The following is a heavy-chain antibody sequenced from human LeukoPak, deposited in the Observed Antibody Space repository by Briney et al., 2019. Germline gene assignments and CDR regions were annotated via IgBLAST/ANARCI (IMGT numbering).Heavy chain of an antibody. CDR1: GFTVSNNY. Sequence: NPGGSLRLSCAASGFTVSNNYISWVRQAPGKGLEWVGRIKSKTDGGTTDYAAPVKGRFTISRDDSKNTLYLQMNSLKTEDTAVYYCTTDPQVRCSGGSCFYFDYWGQGTLVTVSS. CDR2: IKSKTDGGTT. D-gene: IGHD2-15*01. J-gene: IGHJ4*02. V-gene: IGHV3-15*01. CDR3: TTDPQVRCSGGSCFYFDY.